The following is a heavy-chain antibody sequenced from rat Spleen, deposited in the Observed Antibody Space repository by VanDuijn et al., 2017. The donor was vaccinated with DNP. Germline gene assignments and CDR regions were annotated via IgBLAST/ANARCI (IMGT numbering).Heavy chain of an antibody. CDR1: GITFSDYS. Sequence: EEQLMESGGGLVQPGRSLKLSCEASGITFSDYSMAWVRQAPKKGLEWVATIVYDGSGSYYGDSVMGRFTISRDNAKSTLYLQMDSLRSEETATYYCARRDTFYYFDYWGQGVMVTVSS. CDR2: IVYDGSGS. D-gene: IGHD2-2*01. J-gene: IGHJ2*01. CDR3: ARRDTFYYFDY. V-gene: IGHV5-7*01.